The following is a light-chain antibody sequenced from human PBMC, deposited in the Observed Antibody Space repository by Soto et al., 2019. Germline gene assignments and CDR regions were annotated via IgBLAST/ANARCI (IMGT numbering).Light chain of an antibody. V-gene: IGLV1-40*01. CDR2: GNN. CDR3: QSYDNSLNEWV. J-gene: IGLJ3*02. Sequence: QSVLTQPPSVSGAPGQRVTISCTGTVSSIAARYDVHWYQQIPGTAPKLLISGNNNRPSGVPDRFSASKSGISASLAITGLQADDEADYYCQSYDNSLNEWVFGGGTKLTVL. CDR1: VSSIAARYD.